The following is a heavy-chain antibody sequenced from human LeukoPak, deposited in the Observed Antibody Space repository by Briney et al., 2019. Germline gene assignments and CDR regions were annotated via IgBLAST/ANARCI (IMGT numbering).Heavy chain of an antibody. J-gene: IGHJ4*02. CDR1: GYTFTSYA. V-gene: IGHV7-4-1*02. CDR3: AREGDRANILGLFADY. CDR2: INTNTGNP. D-gene: IGHD2-21*01. Sequence: GASVKVSCKASGYTFTSYAMNWVRQSPGQGLEWMGWINTNTGNPTYAQGFTGRFVFSLDTSVSTAYLQISSLKAEDTAVYYCAREGDRANILGLFADYWGQGTLVTVSS.